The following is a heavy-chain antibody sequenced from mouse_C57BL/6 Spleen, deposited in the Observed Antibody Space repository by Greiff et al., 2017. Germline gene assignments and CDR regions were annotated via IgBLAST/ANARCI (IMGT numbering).Heavy chain of an antibody. CDR1: GYTFTSYD. CDR3: ARGGTG. J-gene: IGHJ2*01. D-gene: IGHD4-1*01. V-gene: IGHV1-85*01. Sequence: VQLQQSGPELVKPGASVKLSCTASGYTFTSYDIHWVKQRPGQGLEWIGWIYPRDGSTKYNEKFKGKATLTVDTSSSTAYMELHSLPSDDTSIYYCARGGTGWGQGTTLTVSS. CDR2: IYPRDGST.